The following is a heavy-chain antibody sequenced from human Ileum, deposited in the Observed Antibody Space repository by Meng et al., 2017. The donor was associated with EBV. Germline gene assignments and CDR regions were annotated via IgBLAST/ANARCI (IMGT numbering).Heavy chain of an antibody. CDR3: ARTRGSAGAGADP. D-gene: IGHD6-19*01. J-gene: IGHJ5*02. V-gene: IGHV4-59*01. CDR1: GGSLSGYY. CDR2: IYYSGNA. Sequence: QVQLEELGPGLVKPSETLSLTCTVSGGSLSGYYWSWIRQPPGKGLEWIGYIYYSGNANYNPSLKSRLRLSVDTSKNQFSLNLDSVTAADTAVYYCARTRGSAGAGADPWGQGTLVTVSS.